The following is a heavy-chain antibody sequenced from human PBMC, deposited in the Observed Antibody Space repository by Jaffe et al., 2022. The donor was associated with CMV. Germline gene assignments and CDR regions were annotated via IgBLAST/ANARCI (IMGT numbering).Heavy chain of an antibody. CDR2: ISWDGGST. D-gene: IGHD3-16*01. J-gene: IGHJ3*02. CDR3: AKDRLGSGAFDI. V-gene: IGHV3-43*01. CDR1: GFTFDDYT. Sequence: EVQLVESGGVVVQPGGSLRLSCAASGFTFDDYTMHWVRQAPGKGLEWVSLISWDGGSTYYADSVKGRFTISRDNSKNSLYLQMNSLRTEDTALYYCAKDRLGSGAFDIWGQGTMVTVSS.